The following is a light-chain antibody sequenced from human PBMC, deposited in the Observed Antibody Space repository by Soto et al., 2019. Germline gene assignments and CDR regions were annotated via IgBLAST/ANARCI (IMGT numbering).Light chain of an antibody. CDR1: SSNIGSDF. J-gene: IGLJ1*01. CDR3: SAWDDSLSDYV. CDR2: HNY. Sequence: QSVLTQPPSASGTPGQRVTISCSGSSSNIGSDFVYWYQQLPGTAPKLLIYHNYQRPSGVPDRFSGSKSGTSGSLAISDLRSEDEGDYYCSAWDDSLSDYVFGAGTKLTVL. V-gene: IGLV1-47*01.